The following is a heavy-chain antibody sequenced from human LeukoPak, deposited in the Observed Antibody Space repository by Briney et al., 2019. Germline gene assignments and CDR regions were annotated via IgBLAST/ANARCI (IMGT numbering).Heavy chain of an antibody. J-gene: IGHJ4*02. CDR3: ARTDFWSGYFDY. D-gene: IGHD3-3*01. CDR1: GGSISSSSYY. CDR2: IYYSGST. V-gene: IGHV4-39*07. Sequence: KPSETLSLTCTVSGGSISSSSYYWGWIRQPPGKGLEWIGSIYYSGSTYYNPSLKSRVTISVDTSKNQFSLKLSSVTAADTAVYYCARTDFWSGYFDYWGQGTLVTVSS.